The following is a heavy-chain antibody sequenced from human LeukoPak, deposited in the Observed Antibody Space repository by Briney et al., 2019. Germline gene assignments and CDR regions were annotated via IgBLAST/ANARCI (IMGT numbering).Heavy chain of an antibody. CDR3: VKKRGWNNEADI. D-gene: IGHD1/OR15-1a*01. J-gene: IGHJ3*02. Sequence: LILAFSAHGFSFRNKAMHSVRQAPGKGLEYVSAISSSGSSTYYADSVKDRFTISSDNSKNKLYLQMSSLRAEDTAVYYCVKKRGWNNEADIWGQGTMVTVSS. CDR2: ISSSGSST. CDR1: GFSFRNKA. V-gene: IGHV3-64D*06.